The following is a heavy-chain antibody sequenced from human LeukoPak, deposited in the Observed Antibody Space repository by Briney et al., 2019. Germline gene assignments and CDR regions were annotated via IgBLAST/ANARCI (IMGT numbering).Heavy chain of an antibody. CDR2: ISSSSSYI. V-gene: IGHV3-21*01. D-gene: IGHD3-22*01. CDR1: GFTFSSYS. Sequence: PGGSLRLSCAASGFTFSSYSMSWVRQAPGKGLEWVSSISSSSSYIYYADSVKGRFTISRDNAKNSLYLQMNSLRAEDTAVYYCSSPPLGYDSSGYYSPLNYWGQGTLVTVSS. J-gene: IGHJ4*02. CDR3: SSPPLGYDSSGYYSPLNY.